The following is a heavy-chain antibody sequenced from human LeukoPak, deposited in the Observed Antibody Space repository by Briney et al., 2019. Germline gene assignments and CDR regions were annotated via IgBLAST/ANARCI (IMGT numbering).Heavy chain of an antibody. J-gene: IGHJ3*02. CDR3: AKDFKAYDSREGAFDI. CDR1: GFTFDDYA. Sequence: PGGSLRLSCAASGFTFDDYAMHWVRQAPGKGLEWVSGISWNSGSIGYADSVKGRFTISRDNAKNSLYLQMNSLRAEDTALYYCAKDFKAYDSREGAFDIWGQGTMVTVSS. CDR2: ISWNSGSI. V-gene: IGHV3-9*01. D-gene: IGHD3-22*01.